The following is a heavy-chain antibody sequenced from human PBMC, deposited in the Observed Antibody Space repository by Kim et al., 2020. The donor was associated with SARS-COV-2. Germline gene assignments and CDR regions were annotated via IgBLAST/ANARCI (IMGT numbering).Heavy chain of an antibody. V-gene: IGHV3-30*18. CDR1: AFTFGSFG. J-gene: IGHJ4*02. D-gene: IGHD3-10*01. CDR2: ISFDGRNK. CDR3: AKENGTYGPFDY. Sequence: GGSLRLSCAASAFTFGSFGMHWVRQAPGKGLEWVALISFDGRNKYYADSVKGRITISRDNSKNILSLQMNSLRAEDSAVYYCAKENGTYGPFDYWGQGTRVTVSS.